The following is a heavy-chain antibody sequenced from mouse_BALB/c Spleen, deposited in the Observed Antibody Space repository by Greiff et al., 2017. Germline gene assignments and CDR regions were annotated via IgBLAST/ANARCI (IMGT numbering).Heavy chain of an antibody. J-gene: IGHJ2*01. Sequence: EVKLQESGPGLVKPSQSLSLTCTVTGYSITSDYAWNWIRQFPGNKLEWMGYISYSGSTSYNPSLKSRISITRDTSKNQFFLQLNSVTTEDTATYYCARSGGTGDPFDYWGQGTTLTVSS. V-gene: IGHV3-2*02. D-gene: IGHD3-3*01. CDR2: ISYSGST. CDR3: ARSGGTGDPFDY. CDR1: GYSITSDYA.